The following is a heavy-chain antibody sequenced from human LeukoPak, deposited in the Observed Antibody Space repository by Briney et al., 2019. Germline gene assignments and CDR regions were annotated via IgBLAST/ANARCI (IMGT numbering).Heavy chain of an antibody. CDR2: IIPIFGTA. D-gene: IGHD6-19*01. Sequence: ASVKVSCKASGGTFSSYAISWVRQAPGQGLEWMGEIIPIFGTANYAQKFQGRVTITADESTSTAYMELSSLRSEDTAVYYCAREIAVASDAFDIWGQGTMVTVSS. CDR1: GGTFSSYA. V-gene: IGHV1-69*13. J-gene: IGHJ3*02. CDR3: AREIAVASDAFDI.